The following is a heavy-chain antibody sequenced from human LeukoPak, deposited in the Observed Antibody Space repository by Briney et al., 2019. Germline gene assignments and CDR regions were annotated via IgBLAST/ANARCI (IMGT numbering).Heavy chain of an antibody. CDR1: GFTFSDYY. CDR2: ISSSSSTI. Sequence: GGSLRLSCAASGFTFSDYYMSWIRQAPGKGLEWVSYISSSSSTIYYADSVKGRFTISRSNAKISLYLQMNSLRAEDTAVYYCARDGGPITMVRGVTPNQFDYWGQGTLVTVSS. V-gene: IGHV3-11*04. D-gene: IGHD3-10*01. J-gene: IGHJ4*02. CDR3: ARDGGPITMVRGVTPNQFDY.